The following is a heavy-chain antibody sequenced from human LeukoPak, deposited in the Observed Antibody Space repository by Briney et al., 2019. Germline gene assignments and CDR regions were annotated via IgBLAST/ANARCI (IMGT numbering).Heavy chain of an antibody. Sequence: GESLRISCKGSGYSFTSYWIGWVRQMPGKGLEWMGIIYPGDSDTRYSPSFQGQVTISADKSISTAYLQWSSLKASDTAMYYCARHYRVYSRGYYTNWFDPWGQGTLVTVSS. CDR3: ARHYRVYSRGYYTNWFDP. J-gene: IGHJ5*02. D-gene: IGHD3-22*01. V-gene: IGHV5-51*01. CDR2: IYPGDSDT. CDR1: GYSFTSYW.